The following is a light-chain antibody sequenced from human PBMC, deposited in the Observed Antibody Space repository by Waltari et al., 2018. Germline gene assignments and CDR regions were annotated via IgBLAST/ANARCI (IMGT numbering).Light chain of an antibody. V-gene: IGKV3-11*01. Sequence: EIVLTQSPATLSLSPGERATLSCRASQSVSSYLAWYQQKPGQAPRLLIYDASNRATGIPARFSGSGSGTDFTRIISSLEPEDFAVYYCQQRSNWPITFGQGTRLEIK. J-gene: IGKJ5*01. CDR2: DAS. CDR1: QSVSSY. CDR3: QQRSNWPIT.